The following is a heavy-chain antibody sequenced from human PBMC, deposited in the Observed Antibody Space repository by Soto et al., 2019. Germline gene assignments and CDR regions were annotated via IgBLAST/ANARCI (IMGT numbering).Heavy chain of an antibody. CDR3: ARSGNNWFDP. CDR2: IYYSGST. V-gene: IGHV4-39*01. J-gene: IGHJ5*02. Sequence: LETLSLTCTVSGGSISSSSYYWGWIRQPPGKGLEWIGSIYYSGSTYYNPSLKSRVTISVDTSKNQFSLKLSSVTAADTAVYYCARSGNNWFDPWGQGTLVTVS. CDR1: GGSISSSSYY.